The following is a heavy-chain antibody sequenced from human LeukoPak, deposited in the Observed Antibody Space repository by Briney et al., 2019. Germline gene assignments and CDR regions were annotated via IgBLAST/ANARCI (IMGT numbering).Heavy chain of an antibody. CDR3: AKDPSGHWVVVPAAID. CDR1: GFTFSSYA. Sequence: PGGSLRLSCAASGFTFSSYAMSWVRQAPGKGLEWVSAISGSGGSTYYADSVKGRFTISRDNSKNTLYLQMNSLRAEDTAVYYCAKDPSGHWVVVPAAIDWGQGTLVTVSS. J-gene: IGHJ4*02. V-gene: IGHV3-23*01. D-gene: IGHD2-2*01. CDR2: ISGSGGST.